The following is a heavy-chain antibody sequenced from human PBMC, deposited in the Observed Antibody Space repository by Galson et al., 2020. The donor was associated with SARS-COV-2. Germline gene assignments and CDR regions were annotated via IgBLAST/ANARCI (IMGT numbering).Heavy chain of an antibody. V-gene: IGHV4-61*09. J-gene: IGHJ3*02. Sequence: SETLSLTCPVPGGSISSASYYSSWIRQPARKGLEWIGHIYTSGSTHYNPSLKSRVTISVDTSKNQFSLKLSSVTAADTAVYCCARRGRRDFWSCYYILDAFDIGGQGTLVTGSS. CDR3: ARRGRRDFWSCYYILDAFDI. CDR1: GGSISSASYY. CDR2: IYTSGST. D-gene: IGHD3-3*01.